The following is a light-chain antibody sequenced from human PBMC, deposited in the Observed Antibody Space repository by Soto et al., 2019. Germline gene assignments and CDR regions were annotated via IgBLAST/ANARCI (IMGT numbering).Light chain of an antibody. CDR1: QGIRND. V-gene: IGKV1-17*01. CDR2: PAS. Sequence: DIQMAQSPSSLSASVGDRVTVSCRASQGIRNDLGWYQQKPGTAPKVLIYPASNLQSGVPSRFSGSGSGTEFTLTINSLQPDDFATYYCQQYNSYSVGQGTQVEIK. CDR3: QQYNSYS. J-gene: IGKJ1*01.